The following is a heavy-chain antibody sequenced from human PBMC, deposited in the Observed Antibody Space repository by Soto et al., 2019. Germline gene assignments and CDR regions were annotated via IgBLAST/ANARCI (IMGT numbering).Heavy chain of an antibody. V-gene: IGHV3-23*01. J-gene: IGHJ4*02. CDR3: ARYIRGPTVFYFDF. D-gene: IGHD3-3*02. CDR1: GFTFRSYA. Sequence: PGGSLRLSCAASGFTFRSYAMTWVRQAPGKGLEWVSVVTYNGDNTYYADPVKGRFTISRDNSKEKVDLQMNSLTAEDTAVYYCARYIRGPTVFYFDFWGPGVLVTVS. CDR2: VTYNGDNT.